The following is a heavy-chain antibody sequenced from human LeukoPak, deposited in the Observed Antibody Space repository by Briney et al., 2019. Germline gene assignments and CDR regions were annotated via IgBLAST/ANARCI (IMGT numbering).Heavy chain of an antibody. J-gene: IGHJ4*02. V-gene: IGHV3-48*01. D-gene: IGHD3-22*01. CDR3: ARVLHKRNYDSSIYYGY. CDR1: GFTFSSYS. CDR2: ISSSSSTI. Sequence: GGSLRLSCAASGFTFSSYSMNWVRQAPGKGLEWVSYISSSSSTIYYADSVKGRFTISRDNAKNSLFLQMNSLRAEDTAVYYCARVLHKRNYDSSIYYGYWGQGTLVTVSS.